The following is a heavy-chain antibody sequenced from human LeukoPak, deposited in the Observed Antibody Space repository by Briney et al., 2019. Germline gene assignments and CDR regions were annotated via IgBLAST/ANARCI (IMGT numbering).Heavy chain of an antibody. CDR2: NYHSAST. CDR1: AYSSSSVYY. J-gene: IGHJ4*02. CDR3: ARQLDHYDNIYYFDY. D-gene: IGHD3-16*01. Sequence: SETLSLTCTVYAYSSSSVYYWGWIRQPPRKGLEWINTNYHSASTDYNPSLKSRVTISVDTSKNQFSLRLTSVTAGDTAVYYCARQLDHYDNIYYFDYWGQGTLVTVSS. V-gene: IGHV4-38-2*02.